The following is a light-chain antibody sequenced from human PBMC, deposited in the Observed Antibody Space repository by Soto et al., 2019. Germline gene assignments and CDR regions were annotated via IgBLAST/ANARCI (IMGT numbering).Light chain of an antibody. V-gene: IGLV2-14*03. CDR3: SSYSSSTTHVV. CDR1: NSDVGGYNY. J-gene: IGLJ2*01. CDR2: DVT. Sequence: QSVLTQPASVSGSPGQWITISCTGTNSDVGGYNYVSWYQQHPGKAPKLMIYDVTNRPSGVSYRFSASKSGNTASLSISGLQAEDEAEYYCSSYSSSTTHVVFGGGTKVTVL.